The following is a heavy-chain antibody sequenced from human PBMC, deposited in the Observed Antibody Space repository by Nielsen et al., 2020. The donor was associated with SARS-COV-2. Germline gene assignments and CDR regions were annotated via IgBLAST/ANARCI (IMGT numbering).Heavy chain of an antibody. CDR2: IKQDGSEK. Sequence: GGSLSLSCAASGFTFSSYWMSWVRQAPGKGLEWVANIKQDGSEKYYVDSVKGRFTISRDNAKNSLYLQMNSLRAEDTAVYYCARDVFYDTGAFDIWGQGTMVTVSS. CDR1: GFTFSSYW. D-gene: IGHD2/OR15-2a*01. CDR3: ARDVFYDTGAFDI. J-gene: IGHJ3*02. V-gene: IGHV3-7*01.